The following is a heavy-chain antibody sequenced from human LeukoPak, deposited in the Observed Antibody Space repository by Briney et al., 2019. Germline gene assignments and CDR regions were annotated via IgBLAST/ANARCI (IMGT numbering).Heavy chain of an antibody. D-gene: IGHD3-10*01. CDR1: GFTFSSYW. V-gene: IGHV3-7*01. CDR3: ARGRERDRAGSVTMVRGVKDY. CDR2: IKQDGSEK. Sequence: GGSLRLSCAASGFTFSSYWMSWVRQAPGKGLEWVANIKQDGSEKYYVDSVKGRFTISRDNAKNSLYLQMNSLRAEDTAVYYCARGRERDRAGSVTMVRGVKDYWGQGTLVTVSS. J-gene: IGHJ4*02.